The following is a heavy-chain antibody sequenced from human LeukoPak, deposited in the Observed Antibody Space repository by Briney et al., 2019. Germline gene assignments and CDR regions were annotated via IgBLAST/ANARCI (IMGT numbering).Heavy chain of an antibody. CDR3: ARASYRSGAFDI. CDR1: GGSISSGGYY. Sequence: PSETLSLTCTVSGGSISSGGYYWSWIRQHPGKGLEWIGYIYYSGSTYYNPSLKSRVTISVDTSKNQFSLKLSSVTAADTAVYYCARASYRSGAFDIWGQGTMVTVSS. D-gene: IGHD6-6*01. V-gene: IGHV4-31*03. CDR2: IYYSGST. J-gene: IGHJ3*02.